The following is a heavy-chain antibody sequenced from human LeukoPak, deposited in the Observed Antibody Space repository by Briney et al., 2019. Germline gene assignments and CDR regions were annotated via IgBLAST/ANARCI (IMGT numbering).Heavy chain of an antibody. CDR3: ARERILSGYSSGWFDY. D-gene: IGHD6-19*01. V-gene: IGHV4-59*01. CDR1: GDSITTYY. Sequence: PSETLSLKCTVSGDSITTYYWSWIRQPPGKGLEWIGYVYYTGSTNYNPSLKSRVTLSVDTSKNQFSLKLTSVTAADTAFYYCARERILSGYSSGWFDYWGQGTQVTVSS. J-gene: IGHJ4*02. CDR2: VYYTGST.